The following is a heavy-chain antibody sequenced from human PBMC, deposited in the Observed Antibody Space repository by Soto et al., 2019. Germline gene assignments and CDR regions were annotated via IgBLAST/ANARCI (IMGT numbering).Heavy chain of an antibody. V-gene: IGHV1-8*01. J-gene: IGHJ6*03. CDR1: GYTFTSYD. D-gene: IGHD2-15*01. CDR2: MNPNSGNT. CDR3: ARGIRDIVVVVAADYYYYYMDV. Sequence: ASVNVSCKASGYTFTSYDINWVRQATGQGLEWMGWMNPNSGNTGYAQKFQGRVTMTRNTSISTAYMELSSLRSEDTAVYYCARGIRDIVVVVAADYYYYYMDVWGKGTTVTVS.